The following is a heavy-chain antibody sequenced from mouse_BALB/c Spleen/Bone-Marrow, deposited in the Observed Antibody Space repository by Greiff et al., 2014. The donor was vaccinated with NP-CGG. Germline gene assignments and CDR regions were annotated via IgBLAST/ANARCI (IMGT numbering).Heavy chain of an antibody. CDR2: IDPSDSET. CDR3: ARSGGNYVAWFVY. J-gene: IGHJ3*01. CDR1: GYTFTRYW. D-gene: IGHD2-1*01. V-gene: IGHV1-69*02. Sequence: QVQLQQSGAEVVKPGAPVKLSCKASGYTFTRYWMHWVRQRPGRGLEWIGKIDPSDSETHYNREFKDKATLTVVKSSSTAYIQLSSLTSEDSAVYFCARSGGNYVAWFVYWGQGTLVTVSP.